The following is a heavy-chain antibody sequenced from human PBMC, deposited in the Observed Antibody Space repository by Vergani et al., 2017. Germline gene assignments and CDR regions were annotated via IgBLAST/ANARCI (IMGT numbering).Heavy chain of an antibody. CDR2: IYYSGST. CDR3: ARHSTVEWLVKLGWIDP. J-gene: IGHJ5*02. V-gene: IGHV4-39*01. Sequence: QLQLQESGPGLVKPSATLSLPRSVSGASIRSRNYYWGWIRQPPGKGLEWIASIYYSGSTHYNPSLKSRLTISVDTSKNQLSLKLSSVTAADTAVYFCARHSTVEWLVKLGWIDPWGQGILVTVSS. CDR1: GASIRSRNYY. D-gene: IGHD6-19*01.